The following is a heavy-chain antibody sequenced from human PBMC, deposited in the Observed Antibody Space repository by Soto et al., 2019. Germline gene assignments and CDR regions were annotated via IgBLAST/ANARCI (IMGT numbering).Heavy chain of an antibody. CDR3: ARHHPGHAQLDY. Sequence: QVQLVQSGAEVKKPGASVKVSCKTSGYTFTDYAISWVRQAPGQGLEWMGWISAYNGNTIYAQKFQGRVTMSTDSSTRTAYMELRSLTSDDMALYYCARHHPGHAQLDYWGQGALVTVSS. V-gene: IGHV1-18*03. D-gene: IGHD5-18*01. J-gene: IGHJ4*02. CDR2: ISAYNGNT. CDR1: GYTFTDYA.